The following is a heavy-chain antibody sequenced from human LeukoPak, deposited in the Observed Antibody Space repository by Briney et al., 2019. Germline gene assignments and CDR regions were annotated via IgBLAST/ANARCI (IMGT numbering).Heavy chain of an antibody. CDR2: ISSSGSTI. Sequence: GGSLRLSCAASGFTFSDYYMSWIRQAPGKGLEWVSYISSSGSTIYYADSVKGRFTISRDNAKNSLYLQMNSLRAEDTAVYYCAKDHFRIDYYDSSGYYYDWGQGTLVTVSS. CDR3: AKDHFRIDYYDSSGYYYD. D-gene: IGHD3-22*01. V-gene: IGHV3-11*01. J-gene: IGHJ4*02. CDR1: GFTFSDYY.